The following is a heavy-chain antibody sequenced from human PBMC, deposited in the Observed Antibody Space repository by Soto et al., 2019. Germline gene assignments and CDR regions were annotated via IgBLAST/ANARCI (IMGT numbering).Heavy chain of an antibody. J-gene: IGHJ6*02. CDR2: ISYDGDNK. CDR1: GFTFRNYA. V-gene: IGHV3-30-3*01. CDR3: ARPWGQLSTYYYGMDT. D-gene: IGHD7-27*01. Sequence: QVHLVESGGGVVQPGRSLTLSCAASGFTFRNYAMHWVRQAPGKGLEWVATISYDGDNKYYTDFVKGPFTISRDNSKNTLYVQMNSLRPEDTAVYYCARPWGQLSTYYYGMDTWGQGTTVTVSS.